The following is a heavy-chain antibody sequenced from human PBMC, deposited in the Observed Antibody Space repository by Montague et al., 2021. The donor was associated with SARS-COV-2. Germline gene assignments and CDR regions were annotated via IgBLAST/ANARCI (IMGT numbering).Heavy chain of an antibody. D-gene: IGHD6-19*01. Sequence: SETLSLTCEVYGGAFSGFYWSWIRQTPGKGLEWIGEINNFGQTKYNPSLKSRVTMSVDTSKNQFSLKLNAATAADTAVYYCARDSSGWYGGRFDPWDQGTEVVVSS. CDR3: ARDSSGWYGGRFDP. V-gene: IGHV4-34*01. CDR2: INNFGQT. CDR1: GGAFSGFY. J-gene: IGHJ5*02.